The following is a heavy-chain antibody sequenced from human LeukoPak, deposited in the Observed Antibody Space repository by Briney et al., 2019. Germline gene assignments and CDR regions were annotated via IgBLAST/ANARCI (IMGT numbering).Heavy chain of an antibody. Sequence: SETLSLTCTVSGGSISSSSYYWGWIRQPPGKGLEWIGSIYYSGSTYYNPSLKSRATISVDTSKDQFSLKLSSVTAADTAVYYCARPYYYGSGSYGFDPWGQGTLVTVSS. V-gene: IGHV4-39*01. J-gene: IGHJ5*02. CDR1: GGSISSSSYY. CDR2: IYYSGST. D-gene: IGHD3-10*01. CDR3: ARPYYYGSGSYGFDP.